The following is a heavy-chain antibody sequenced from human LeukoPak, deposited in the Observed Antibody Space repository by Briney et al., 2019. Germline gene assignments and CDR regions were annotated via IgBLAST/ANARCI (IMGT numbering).Heavy chain of an antibody. CDR2: INTNTENP. J-gene: IGHJ4*02. V-gene: IGHV7-4-1*02. Sequence: GASVKVSCKASGYTFTSYAMNWVRQAPGQGLEWMGWINTNTENPTYSQGFTGRFVFSLDTSVSTPYLHISSLKAEDTAVYYCASDGQRTSMVRGVHFDYWGQGTMVSVSS. CDR1: GYTFTSYA. CDR3: ASDGQRTSMVRGVHFDY. D-gene: IGHD3-10*01.